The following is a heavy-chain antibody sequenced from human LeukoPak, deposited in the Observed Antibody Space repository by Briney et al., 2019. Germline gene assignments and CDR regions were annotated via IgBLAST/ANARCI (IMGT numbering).Heavy chain of an antibody. CDR2: IHTSGST. D-gene: IGHD3-10*01. J-gene: IGHJ4*02. Sequence: IPSETLSLTCTVSGGSISSSSYYWGWIRQPPGKGLEWIGRIHTSGSTNYNPSLRSRVTMSVDTSKNQFSLKLSSVTAADTAVYYCARGKYYYGSGSLYFDYWGQGTLVTVSS. CDR1: GGSISSSSYY. V-gene: IGHV4-61*05. CDR3: ARGKYYYGSGSLYFDY.